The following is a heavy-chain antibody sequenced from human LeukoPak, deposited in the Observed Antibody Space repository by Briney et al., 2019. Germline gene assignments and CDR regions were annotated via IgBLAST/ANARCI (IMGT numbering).Heavy chain of an antibody. CDR1: GYTFTGYY. V-gene: IGHV1-2*02. Sequence: ASVKVSCKASGYTFTGYYMHWVRQAPGQGLEWMGWINPSSGGTNYAQKFQGRVTMTRDTSISTAYMELSRLRSDDTAVYYCARLVRVGSGSYYGNWFDPWGQGTLVTVSS. D-gene: IGHD1-26*01. J-gene: IGHJ5*02. CDR2: INPSSGGT. CDR3: ARLVRVGSGSYYGNWFDP.